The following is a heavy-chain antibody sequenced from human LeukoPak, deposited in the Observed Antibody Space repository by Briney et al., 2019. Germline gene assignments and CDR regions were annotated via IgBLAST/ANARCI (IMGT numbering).Heavy chain of an antibody. CDR2: ISAYNGNT. J-gene: IGHJ4*02. CDR3: ARAGRRGYSYGYGLDYFDY. CDR1: GYTFTSYG. V-gene: IGHV1-18*01. D-gene: IGHD5-18*01. Sequence: ASVKVSCKASGYTFTSYGISWVRQAPGQGLEWMGLISAYNGNTNYAQKLQGRVTMTTDTSTSTAYMELRSLRSDDTAVYYCARAGRRGYSYGYGLDYFDYWGQGTLVTVSS.